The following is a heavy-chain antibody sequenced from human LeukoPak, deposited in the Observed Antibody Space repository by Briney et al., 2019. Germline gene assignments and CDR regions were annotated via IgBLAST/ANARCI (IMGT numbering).Heavy chain of an antibody. CDR3: ARDVYTSGWRYFDL. CDR1: GYTFTGHY. V-gene: IGHV1-2*02. CDR2: INPNNGDT. D-gene: IGHD6-19*01. Sequence: ASVKVSCKASGYTFTGHYIHWVRQAPGQGPEWMGWINPNNGDTNYGQKFRGRVTMTRDASIGTAYMEVNSLRYDDTAVYYCARDVYTSGWRYFDLWGRGTPVTVSS. J-gene: IGHJ2*01.